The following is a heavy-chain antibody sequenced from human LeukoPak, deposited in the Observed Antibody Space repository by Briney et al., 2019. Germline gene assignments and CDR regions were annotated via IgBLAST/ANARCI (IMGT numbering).Heavy chain of an antibody. Sequence: SETLSLTCTVSGGSISSYYWGWIRQPPGKGLEWIGSIYHSGSTSYNPSLSSRVTVSVDTSRNQFSLKLSSVTAADTAVYYCAGQRYCSSSSCSFFDSWGQGTLVTVSS. D-gene: IGHD2-2*01. CDR3: AGQRYCSSSSCSFFDS. CDR2: IYHSGST. CDR1: GGSISSYY. J-gene: IGHJ4*02. V-gene: IGHV4-39*01.